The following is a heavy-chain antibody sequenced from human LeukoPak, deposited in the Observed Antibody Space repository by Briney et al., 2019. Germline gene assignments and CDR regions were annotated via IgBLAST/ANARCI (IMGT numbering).Heavy chain of an antibody. CDR1: GGSISSSSYY. Sequence: SETLSLTCTVSGGSISSSSYYWGWIRQPPGKGLEWIGSIYYSGSTYYNPSLKSRVTISVDTSKNQFSLKLSSVTAADTAVYYCATHTELWLFSYWGQGTLVTVPS. J-gene: IGHJ4*02. D-gene: IGHD5-18*01. CDR2: IYYSGST. V-gene: IGHV4-39*01. CDR3: ATHTELWLFSY.